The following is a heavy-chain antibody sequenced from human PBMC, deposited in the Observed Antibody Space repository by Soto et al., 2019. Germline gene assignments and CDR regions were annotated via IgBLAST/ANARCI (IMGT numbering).Heavy chain of an antibody. CDR3: ARGGFYDSSGARNYYYYGMNV. Sequence: QVQLVQSGAEVKKPGASVKVSCKASGYTFTSYGINWVRQVPGQGLEWLGWISAYDGYTNYAQILQGRVSMTTDTSTKTAYMELRSLRSDDTAMYYCARGGFYDSSGARNYYYYGMNVWGQGTTVTVSS. V-gene: IGHV1-18*01. J-gene: IGHJ6*02. CDR1: GYTFTSYG. CDR2: ISAYDGYT. D-gene: IGHD3-22*01.